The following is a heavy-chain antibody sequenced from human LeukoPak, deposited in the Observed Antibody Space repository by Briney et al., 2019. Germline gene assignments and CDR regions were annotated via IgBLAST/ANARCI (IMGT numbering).Heavy chain of an antibody. Sequence: SETLSLTCTVSGYSISSGYYWGWIRQPPGKGLEWIGSIYHSGSTYYNPSLKSRVTISVDTSKNQFSLKLSSVTAADTAVYYCARDLGYSSVHLTFDYWGQGTLVTVSS. CDR3: ARDLGYSSVHLTFDY. D-gene: IGHD6-19*01. J-gene: IGHJ4*02. CDR1: GYSISSGYY. CDR2: IYHSGST. V-gene: IGHV4-38-2*02.